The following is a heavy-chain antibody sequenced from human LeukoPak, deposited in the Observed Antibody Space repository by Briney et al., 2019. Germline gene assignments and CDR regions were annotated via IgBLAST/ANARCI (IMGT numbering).Heavy chain of an antibody. Sequence: GGSRRPSWVPSGSRVGGTAIGWARQPPGTGLEWVSFILAGFVEIHDADSVRGRFTISRDDSTNTLFLEMNNLRADDTGTYYCVKDFCRGGNCPFPFFDSWGQGTVVTVSS. CDR3: VKDFCRGGNCPFPFFDS. V-gene: IGHV3-23*01. CDR1: GSRVGGTA. D-gene: IGHD4-23*01. CDR2: ILAGFVEI. J-gene: IGHJ4*02.